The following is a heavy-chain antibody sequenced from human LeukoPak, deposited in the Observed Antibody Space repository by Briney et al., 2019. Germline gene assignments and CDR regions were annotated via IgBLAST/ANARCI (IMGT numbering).Heavy chain of an antibody. D-gene: IGHD2-15*01. CDR2: IIPIFGTA. J-gene: IGHJ6*02. CDR1: GGTFSSYA. Sequence: SVKVSCKASGGTFSSYAISWVRQAPGQGLEWMGGIIPIFGTANYAQKFQGRVAITADESTSTAYMELSSLRSEDTAVYYCARSLGYCSGGSCYSGGYGMDVWGQGTTVTVSS. CDR3: ARSLGYCSGGSCYSGGYGMDV. V-gene: IGHV1-69*13.